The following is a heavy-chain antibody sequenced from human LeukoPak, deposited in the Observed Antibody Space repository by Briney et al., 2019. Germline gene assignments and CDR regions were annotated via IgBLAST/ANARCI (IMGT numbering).Heavy chain of an antibody. V-gene: IGHV1-3*01. D-gene: IGHD3-22*01. CDR2: INSGTGNT. J-gene: IGHJ4*02. CDR3: ARGSDYYDSRGYYSD. CDR1: GYSFTNFP. Sequence: GASVTVSCKAFGYSFTNFPMHWVRQAPGQRLEWMGWINSGTGNTNYSQKFQGRVTITRDTSASTAYMGLSSLRSEDTAVYYCARGSDYYDSRGYYSDWGQGTLVTVSS.